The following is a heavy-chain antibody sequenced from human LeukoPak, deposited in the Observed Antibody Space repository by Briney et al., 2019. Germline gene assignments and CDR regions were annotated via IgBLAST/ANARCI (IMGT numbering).Heavy chain of an antibody. J-gene: IGHJ6*02. V-gene: IGHV1-18*04. CDR1: GYTFTSYY. CDR3: ARDGYYDSSGYNYYYYGMDV. CDR2: ISAYNGNT. Sequence: ASVKVSCKASGYTFTSYYMHWVRQAPGQGLEWMGWISAYNGNTNYAQKLQGRVTMTTDTSTSTAYMELRSLRSDDTAVYYCARDGYYDSSGYNYYYYGMDVWGQGTTVTVSS. D-gene: IGHD3-22*01.